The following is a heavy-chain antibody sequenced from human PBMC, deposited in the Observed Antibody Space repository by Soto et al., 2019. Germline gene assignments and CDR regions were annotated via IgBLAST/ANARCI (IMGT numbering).Heavy chain of an antibody. J-gene: IGHJ5*02. CDR3: AREKKVYAIFNWSDP. CDR2: IWYDGRNK. V-gene: IGHV3-33*01. D-gene: IGHD2-8*01. Sequence: QVQLVESGGGVVQPGRSLRLSCAASGFTFSSYGMHWVRQAPGKGMEWVAVIWYDGRNKYYADSVKGRCTISRDNSKNRLYLHMNSLRAAATAVYYCAREKKVYAIFNWSDPWGQGTPVVVSS. CDR1: GFTFSSYG.